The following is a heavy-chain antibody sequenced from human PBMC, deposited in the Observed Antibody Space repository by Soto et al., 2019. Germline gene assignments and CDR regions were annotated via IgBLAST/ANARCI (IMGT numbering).Heavy chain of an antibody. CDR3: ARTGDIVVVGDFYYGMDV. Sequence: QVQLVQSGAEVKMPGSSVKVSCTASGGTFDTYALSWVRQAPGQGLEWLGGIIPIFTKPTYERKFQGRITITADESTTTVYLDLSSLTSDDTAVYYCARTGDIVVVGDFYYGMDVWGQGTTVIVSS. CDR2: IIPIFTKP. D-gene: IGHD2-2*01. J-gene: IGHJ6*02. CDR1: GGTFDTYA. V-gene: IGHV1-69*01.